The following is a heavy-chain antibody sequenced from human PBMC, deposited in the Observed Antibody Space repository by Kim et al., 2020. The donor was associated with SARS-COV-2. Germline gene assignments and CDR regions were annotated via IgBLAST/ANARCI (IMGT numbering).Heavy chain of an antibody. J-gene: IGHJ6*02. D-gene: IGHD3-10*01. V-gene: IGHV3-53*01. CDR2: IYSSGST. CDR1: GFTVSSNY. CDR3: AKESYYGSGSPWDGMDV. Sequence: GGSLRLSCAASGFTVSSNYMSWVRQAPGKGLEWVSVIYSSGSTYYADSVKGRFTISRDNSKNTLYLQMNSLRAEDTAVYYCAKESYYGSGSPWDGMDVWGQGTTVTVSS.